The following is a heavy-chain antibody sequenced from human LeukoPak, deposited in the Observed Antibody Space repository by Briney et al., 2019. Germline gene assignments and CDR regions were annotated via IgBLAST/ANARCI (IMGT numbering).Heavy chain of an antibody. D-gene: IGHD3-3*01. CDR2: IKSKTDGGTT. Sequence: PGGFLRLSCAASGFTFSNAWMSWVRQAPGKGLEWVGRIKSKTDGGTTDYAAPVKGRFTISRDDSKNTLYLQMNSLKTEDTAVYYCTTDRVAITIFGVVGDYFDYWGQGTLVTVSS. CDR1: GFTFSNAW. V-gene: IGHV3-15*01. J-gene: IGHJ4*02. CDR3: TTDRVAITIFGVVGDYFDY.